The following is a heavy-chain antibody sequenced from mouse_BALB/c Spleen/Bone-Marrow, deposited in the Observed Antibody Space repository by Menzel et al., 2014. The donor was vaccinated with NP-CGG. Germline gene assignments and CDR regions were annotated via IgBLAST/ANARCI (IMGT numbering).Heavy chain of an antibody. CDR1: GFTFSYYG. V-gene: IGHV5-9-4*01. Sequence: EVQRVESGGGLVKPGGSLKLSCAASGFTFSYYGMSWVRQSPEKRLEWVAEISSGGSYTYYPDTVTGRFTISRDNAKNTLYLEMSSLRSEDTAMYYCARDSSGYFDYWGQGTTLTASS. D-gene: IGHD3-1*01. J-gene: IGHJ2*01. CDR3: ARDSSGYFDY. CDR2: ISSGGSYT.